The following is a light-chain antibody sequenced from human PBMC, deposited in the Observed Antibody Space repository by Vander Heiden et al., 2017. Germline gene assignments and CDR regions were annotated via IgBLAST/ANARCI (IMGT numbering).Light chain of an antibody. V-gene: IGLV1-47*01. J-gene: IGLJ3*02. CDR3: AAWDESLSGWV. CDR2: KNS. CDR1: RSNIGNNY. Sequence: QSVMPQPPPASGPPGQRVTISCSGTRSNIGNNYVYWYQQFPGTAPKLLIYKNSHRPSGGPDRFSGSRSGTSAYLDISGLRSEDEADYYCAAWDESLSGWVFGGGTKLTVL.